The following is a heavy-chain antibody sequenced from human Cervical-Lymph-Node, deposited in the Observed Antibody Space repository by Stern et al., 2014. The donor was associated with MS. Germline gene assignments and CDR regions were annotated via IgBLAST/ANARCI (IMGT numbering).Heavy chain of an antibody. CDR3: ARRLVGTGLRFDP. CDR2: IIPIFGTA. CDR1: GGTFSSYA. Sequence: VQLVESGAEVQKPGSSVKVSCKASGGTFSSYAISWVRQAPGQGLEWMGGIIPIFGTANYAQKFQGRVTITADESTSTAYMELSSLRSEDTAVYYCARRLVGTGLRFDPWGQGTLVTVSS. J-gene: IGHJ5*02. D-gene: IGHD2-2*01. V-gene: IGHV1-69*01.